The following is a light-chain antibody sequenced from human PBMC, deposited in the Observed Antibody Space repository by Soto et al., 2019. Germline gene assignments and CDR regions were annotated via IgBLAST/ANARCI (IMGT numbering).Light chain of an antibody. J-gene: IGLJ1*01. Sequence: QSALTQPASVSGSPGQSITISCTGTSSDVGVYNSVSWYQQHPGKAPKLMIYEVSDRPSGVSNRFSGSKSGNTASLTISGLQAEDEADYYCSSYTSSGTYVFGTGTKLTVL. CDR2: EVS. CDR1: SSDVGVYNS. V-gene: IGLV2-14*01. CDR3: SSYTSSGTYV.